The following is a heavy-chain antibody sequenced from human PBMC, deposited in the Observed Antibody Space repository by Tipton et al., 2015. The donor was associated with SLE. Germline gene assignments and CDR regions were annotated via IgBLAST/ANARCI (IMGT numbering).Heavy chain of an antibody. J-gene: IGHJ5*01. V-gene: IGHV4-61*09. CDR3: ARETGTYYSTWFDS. CDR2: IDSSGNT. CDR1: GASMNSGSYS. Sequence: TLSLTCSVSGASMNSGSYSWHWIRQPAGKELQWLGHIDSSGNTYYNPSLRSRVSISVDVSRNQFSLTLNSVTAADTATYSCARETGTYYSTWFDSWGQGTLVTVSS. D-gene: IGHD1-26*01.